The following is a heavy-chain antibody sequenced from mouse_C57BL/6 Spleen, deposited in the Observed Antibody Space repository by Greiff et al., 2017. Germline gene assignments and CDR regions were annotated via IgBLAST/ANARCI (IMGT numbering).Heavy chain of an antibody. CDR1: GFTFSSYA. D-gene: IGHD1-1*01. CDR2: ISDGGSYT. CDR3: ARASPYYYGSRGAMDD. J-gene: IGHJ4*01. V-gene: IGHV5-4*01. Sequence: EVQGVESGGGLVKPGGSLKLSCAASGFTFSSYAMSWVRQTPEKRLEWVATISDGGSYTYYPDNVKGRFTISRDNAKNNLYLQMSHLKSEDTAMYYCARASPYYYGSRGAMDDWGQGTSVTVSS.